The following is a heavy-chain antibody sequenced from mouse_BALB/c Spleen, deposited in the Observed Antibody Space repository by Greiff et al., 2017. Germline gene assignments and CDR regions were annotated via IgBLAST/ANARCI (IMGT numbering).Heavy chain of an antibody. V-gene: IGHV1-67*01. CDR3: ARKGGGNYGLDY. D-gene: IGHD2-1*01. CDR2: ISTYYGNT. J-gene: IGHJ2*01. CDR1: GYTFTDYA. Sequence: QVQLQQSGPELVRPGVSVKISCKGSGYTFTDYAMHWVKQSHAKSLEWIGVISTYYGNTNYNQKFKGKATMTVDKSSSTAYMELARLTSEDSAIYYCARKGGGNYGLDYWGQGTTRTVSS.